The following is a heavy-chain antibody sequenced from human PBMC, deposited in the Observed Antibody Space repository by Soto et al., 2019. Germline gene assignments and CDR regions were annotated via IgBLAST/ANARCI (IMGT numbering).Heavy chain of an antibody. J-gene: IGHJ4*02. V-gene: IGHV4-61*08. D-gene: IGHD6-19*01. CDR3: ARSIAVAGTQLGY. CDR1: GGSISSGGYY. CDR2: IYYSGST. Sequence: SETLSLTCTVSGGSISSGGYYWSWIRQHPGKGLEWIGYIYYSGSTNYNPSLKSRVTISVDTSKNQFSLKLSSVTAADTAVYYCARSIAVAGTQLGYWGQGTLVTVSS.